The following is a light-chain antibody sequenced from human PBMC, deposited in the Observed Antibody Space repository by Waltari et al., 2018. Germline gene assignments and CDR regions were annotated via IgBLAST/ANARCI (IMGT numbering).Light chain of an antibody. CDR1: QSVSSH. V-gene: IGKV3-15*01. Sequence: PGERVTLSCRASQSVSSHLAWYQQKPGQPPRLLIYGALTRASGVPTKFSGSGSGTEFSLTISNMQPEDFGLYYCQQYNQWPPLTFGGGTKVEMK. CDR3: QQYNQWPPLT. J-gene: IGKJ4*01. CDR2: GAL.